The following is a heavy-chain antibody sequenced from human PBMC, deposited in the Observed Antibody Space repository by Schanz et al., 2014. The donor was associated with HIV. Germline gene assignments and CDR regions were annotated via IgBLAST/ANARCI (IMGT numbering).Heavy chain of an antibody. J-gene: IGHJ3*02. CDR3: TTSLEMATITAFDI. CDR2: IKSKIDGGST. Sequence: DVQLVESGGDLVKPGGCLRLSCAASGFTFSYAWMNWVRQTPGKGLEWVARIKSKIDGGSTDYATPVKGRFTISRDDSKNTLYVQMSSLKTEDTAVYYCTTSLEMATITAFDIWGQGTMVTVSS. CDR1: GFTFSYAW. D-gene: IGHD5-12*01. V-gene: IGHV3-15*01.